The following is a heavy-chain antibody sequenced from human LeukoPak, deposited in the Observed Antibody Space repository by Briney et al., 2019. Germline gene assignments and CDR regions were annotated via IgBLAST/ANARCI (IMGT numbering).Heavy chain of an antibody. CDR3: ARAPPRYCSSTSCITGFDY. D-gene: IGHD2-2*01. CDR2: IRSSSGTI. V-gene: IGHV3-48*04. CDR1: GFTFSAYS. J-gene: IGHJ4*02. Sequence: GGSLRLSCAASGFTFSAYSMNWVRQAPGKGLEWVSYIRSSSGTIYHADSVKGRFTISRDDAKNSLYLQMNSLRAEDTAVYYCARAPPRYCSSTSCITGFDYWGQGTLVTVSS.